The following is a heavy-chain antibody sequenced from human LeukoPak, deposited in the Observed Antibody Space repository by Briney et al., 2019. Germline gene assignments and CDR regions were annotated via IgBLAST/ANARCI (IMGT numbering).Heavy chain of an antibody. V-gene: IGHV4-59*01. CDR2: IYYSGST. D-gene: IGHD3-10*01. CDR3: ARVRAPPRGFGDFYGIDV. J-gene: IGHJ6*02. CDR1: GVSISSYY. Sequence: SGTLCLTCTVSGVSISSYYWSWIRQPPGKGLEWVGYIYYSGSTKYNPSLKSRVSISVDTSKNHFSLKLSSVTAAETAAYYCARVRAPPRGFGDFYGIDVWGQGTTVTVSS.